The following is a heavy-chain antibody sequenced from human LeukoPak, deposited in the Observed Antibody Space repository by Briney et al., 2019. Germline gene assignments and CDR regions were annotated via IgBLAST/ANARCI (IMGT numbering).Heavy chain of an antibody. Sequence: PGRSLRLSCAASGFTFSSYGMHWVRQAPGKGLEWVAVISYDGSNKYYADSVKGRFTISRDNAKNSLYLQMNSLRAEDTAVHYCARCFTVTTDYFDYWGQGTLVTASS. V-gene: IGHV3-30*03. CDR2: ISYDGSNK. CDR3: ARCFTVTTDYFDY. J-gene: IGHJ4*02. D-gene: IGHD4-17*01. CDR1: GFTFSSYG.